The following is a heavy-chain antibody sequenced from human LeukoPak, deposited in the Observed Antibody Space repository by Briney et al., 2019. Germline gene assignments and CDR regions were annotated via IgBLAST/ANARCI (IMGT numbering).Heavy chain of an antibody. CDR3: ARHGEWFTSSFDY. J-gene: IGHJ4*02. Sequence: PSETLSLTCAVSGYSISSGYYWGWIRQPPGKGLEWIGSIYHSGSTYYNPSLKSRVTISVDTSKNQFSLKLSSVTAADTAVCYCARHGEWFTSSFDYWGQGTLVTVSS. V-gene: IGHV4-38-2*01. CDR1: GYSISSGYY. CDR2: IYHSGST. D-gene: IGHD3-3*01.